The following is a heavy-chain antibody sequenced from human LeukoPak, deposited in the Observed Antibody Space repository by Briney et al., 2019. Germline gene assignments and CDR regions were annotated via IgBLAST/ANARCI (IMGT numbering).Heavy chain of an antibody. Sequence: GGSLRLSCAASGFTVSSNYMSWVRQAPGKGLEWVSVIYSGGSTYYADSVKGRFTISRDNSKNTLYLQMNSLRAEDTAVYYCATAAYDFWSGIFSPFDYWGQGTLVTVSS. D-gene: IGHD3-3*01. V-gene: IGHV3-66*01. CDR1: GFTVSSNY. CDR3: ATAAYDFWSGIFSPFDY. J-gene: IGHJ4*02. CDR2: IYSGGST.